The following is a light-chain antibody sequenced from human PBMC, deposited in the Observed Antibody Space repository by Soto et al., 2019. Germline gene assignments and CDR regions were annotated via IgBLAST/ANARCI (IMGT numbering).Light chain of an antibody. CDR2: EVS. V-gene: IGLV2-14*01. CDR3: SSYTTSSTVV. CDR1: SSDIGYYNY. Sequence: QSALTQPASVSGSPGQSITISCTGTSSDIGYYNYVSWYQQHPGKAPKLMIYEVSNRPSGVSNRFSGSKSANTASLTISGLQSEDEADYYCSSYTTSSTVVFGTGTKVTVL. J-gene: IGLJ1*01.